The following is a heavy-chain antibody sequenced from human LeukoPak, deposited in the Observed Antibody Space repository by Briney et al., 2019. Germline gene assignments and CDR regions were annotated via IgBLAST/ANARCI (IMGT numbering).Heavy chain of an antibody. CDR3: ARGKRYYYYYYMDV. J-gene: IGHJ6*03. Sequence: ASVKVSCKASGYTFTSYGINWVRQATGQGLEWMGWMNPNSGNTGYAQKFQGRVTITRNTSISTAYMELSSLRSEDTAVYYCARGKRYYYYYYMDVWGKGTTVTVSS. CDR1: GYTFTSYG. CDR2: MNPNSGNT. V-gene: IGHV1-8*03.